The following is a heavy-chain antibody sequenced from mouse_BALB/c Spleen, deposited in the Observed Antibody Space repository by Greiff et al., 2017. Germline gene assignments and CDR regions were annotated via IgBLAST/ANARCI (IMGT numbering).Heavy chain of an antibody. Sequence: QVHVKQSGAELVKPGASVKLSCKASGYTFTEYIIHWVKQRSGQGLEWIGWFYPGSGSIKYNEKFKDKATLTADKSSSTVYMELSRLTSEDSAVYFCARHEDKGWSFAYWGQGTLVTVSA. CDR1: GYTFTEYI. J-gene: IGHJ3*01. V-gene: IGHV1-62-2*01. CDR3: ARHEDKGWSFAY. CDR2: FYPGSGSI. D-gene: IGHD1-1*02.